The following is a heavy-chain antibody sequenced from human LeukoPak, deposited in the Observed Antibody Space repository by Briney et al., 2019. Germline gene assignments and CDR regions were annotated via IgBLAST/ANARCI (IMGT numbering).Heavy chain of an antibody. V-gene: IGHV1-69*06. J-gene: IGHJ5*02. CDR2: IIPIFGSA. D-gene: IGHD1-7*01. CDR3: ARDVGLELKNWFDP. Sequence: ASVKVSCKASGGTFSSYGISWVRQAPGQGLEWMGGIIPIFGSATYAQKFQGRVTITADKSTSTAYMELSSLRSEDTAVYYCARDVGLELKNWFDPWGQGTLVTVSS. CDR1: GGTFSSYG.